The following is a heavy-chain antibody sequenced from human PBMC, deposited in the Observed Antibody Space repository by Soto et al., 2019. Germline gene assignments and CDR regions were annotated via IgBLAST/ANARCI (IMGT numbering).Heavy chain of an antibody. V-gene: IGHV3-11*01. CDR3: ARPRRDGYNYRFDP. CDR2: ISQSGSDV. J-gene: IGHJ5*02. Sequence: QEQLVESGGGFVKSGGSLRLSCVVSGFTFSDYYMSWLRQAPGQGPEWISHISQSGSDVYYAASVRGRFTISRDNANNSLDFQMNTVRAEDTAVYYCARPRRDGYNYRFDPWGQGTLVTVS. CDR1: GFTFSDYY. D-gene: IGHD5-12*01.